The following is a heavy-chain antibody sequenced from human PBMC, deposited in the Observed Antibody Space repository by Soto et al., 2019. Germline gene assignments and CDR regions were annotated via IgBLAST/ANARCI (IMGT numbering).Heavy chain of an antibody. CDR3: ARDTTIFGMVYDY. D-gene: IGHD3-3*01. V-gene: IGHV3-30-3*01. Sequence: QVQLVESGGGVVQPGRSPRLSCAASGFTFSTYSMHWVRQAPGKGLEWVALIASDGSNKYYADSVKGRFTISRDNSKNTLHLQMNSLRAEDTAVYYCARDTTIFGMVYDYWGQGTLVTVSS. J-gene: IGHJ4*02. CDR2: IASDGSNK. CDR1: GFTFSTYS.